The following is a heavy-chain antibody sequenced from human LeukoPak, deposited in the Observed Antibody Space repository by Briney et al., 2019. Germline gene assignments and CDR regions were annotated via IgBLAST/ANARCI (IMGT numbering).Heavy chain of an antibody. CDR1: GGSFSGYY. V-gene: IGHV3-11*04. Sequence: LSLTCAVYGGSFSGYYMSWIRQAPGKGLEWVSYISSSGSTIYYADSVKGRFTISRDNAKNSLYLQMNSLRAGDTAVYYCARARSYYVLYDYWGQGTLVTVSS. J-gene: IGHJ4*02. D-gene: IGHD1-26*01. CDR3: ARARSYYVLYDY. CDR2: ISSSGSTI.